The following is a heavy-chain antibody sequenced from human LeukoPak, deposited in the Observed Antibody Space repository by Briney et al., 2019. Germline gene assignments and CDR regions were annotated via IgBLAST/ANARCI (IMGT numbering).Heavy chain of an antibody. CDR1: GFTFSSYA. V-gene: IGHV3-30*18. CDR3: AKYAYNWNAPDGFDM. Sequence: GGSLRLSCAASGFTFSSYAMHWVRQTPGKGLEWVAVISSDGSRKHYGDSVKGRFTISRDNSESTLFLQMNSLRTDDTSVYFCAKYAYNWNAPDGFDMWGQGTMVIVSS. CDR2: ISSDGSRK. J-gene: IGHJ3*02. D-gene: IGHD1-1*01.